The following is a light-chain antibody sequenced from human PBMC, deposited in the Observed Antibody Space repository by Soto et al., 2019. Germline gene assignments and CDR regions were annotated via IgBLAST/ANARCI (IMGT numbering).Light chain of an antibody. CDR2: EVT. V-gene: IGLV2-14*01. J-gene: IGLJ2*01. CDR3: SSYTSQNTRI. Sequence: QSVLTQSASVSGSPGQSITISCTGTSSDVGYNYVSWYQQHPGKAPKLVIFEVTYRPSGVSNRFSGSKSGNTASLTISGLQAEDEADYYCSSYTSQNTRIFGGGTKLTVL. CDR1: SSDVGYNY.